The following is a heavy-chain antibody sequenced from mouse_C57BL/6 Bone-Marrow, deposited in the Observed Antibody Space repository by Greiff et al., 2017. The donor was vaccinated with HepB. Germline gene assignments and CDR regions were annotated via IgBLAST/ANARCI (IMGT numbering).Heavy chain of an antibody. CDR1: GFNFNDYY. Sequence: VQLQQSGAELVKPGASVKLSCTASGFNFNDYYMNWVKQRPEQGLEWIGRIDPEDGETKYDAKFKGKATITADTSSNTAYLQLSRLTSEDTAVYYGARGCLVRRGAMDYWGQGTSVTVSS. CDR3: ARGCLVRRGAMDY. J-gene: IGHJ4*01. CDR2: IDPEDGET. V-gene: IGHV14-2*01. D-gene: IGHD1-2*01.